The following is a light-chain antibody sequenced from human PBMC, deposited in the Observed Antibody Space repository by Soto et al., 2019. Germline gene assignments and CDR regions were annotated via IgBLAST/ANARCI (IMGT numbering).Light chain of an antibody. CDR1: SSDVGGYNY. CDR2: EVT. J-gene: IGLJ3*02. CDR3: SSYTSSSTLV. V-gene: IGLV2-14*01. Sequence: QSALTQPASVSGSPGQSITISCTGTSSDVGGYNYVSWYQQHPGKAPKLMIYEVTNRPSGVSNRFSGSKSGNTASLTISGLQDDDDTDYYCSSYTSSSTLVFGGGTKLTVL.